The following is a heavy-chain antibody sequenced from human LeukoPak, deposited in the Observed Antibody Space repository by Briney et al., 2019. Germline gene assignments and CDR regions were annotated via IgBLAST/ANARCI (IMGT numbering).Heavy chain of an antibody. Sequence: GGSLRLSCAASGFGLSNYGMHWVRPAPGKGLEWGAHIWYDGSNKYYADSLKGRFTISRDNSKNTLFMQMYSLRPEKTRLYYFSIWEWERSDYWGQGTLVTVSS. CDR2: IWYDGSNK. CDR3: SIWEWERSDY. D-gene: IGHD1-26*01. CDR1: GFGLSNYG. J-gene: IGHJ4*02. V-gene: IGHV3-30*02.